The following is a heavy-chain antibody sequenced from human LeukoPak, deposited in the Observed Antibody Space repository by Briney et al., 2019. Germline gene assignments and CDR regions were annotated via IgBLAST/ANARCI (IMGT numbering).Heavy chain of an antibody. Sequence: SETLSLTCTVSSGSIIGYYCAWIRQPPGKGLEWIGYIQYSGTTEYNPSLASRATISVDTAKDQFSLNLRSVTAADTAVYYCARDRAAGTLDFWGQGTLVTVSS. J-gene: IGHJ4*02. CDR3: ARDRAAGTLDF. V-gene: IGHV4-59*01. D-gene: IGHD6-13*01. CDR1: SGSIIGYY. CDR2: IQYSGTT.